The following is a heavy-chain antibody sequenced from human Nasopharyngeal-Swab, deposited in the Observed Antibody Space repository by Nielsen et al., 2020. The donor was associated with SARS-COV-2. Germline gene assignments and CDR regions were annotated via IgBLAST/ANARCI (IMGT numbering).Heavy chain of an antibody. CDR1: GFTFSSYW. Sequence: GESLKISCAASGFTFSSYWMHWVHQAPGKGLVWVSRINSDGSSTSYADSVKGRFTISRDNAKNTLYLQMNSLRAEDTAVYYCARDQDFDWSFDYWGQGTLVTVSS. V-gene: IGHV3-74*01. J-gene: IGHJ4*02. CDR3: ARDQDFDWSFDY. CDR2: INSDGSST. D-gene: IGHD3-9*01.